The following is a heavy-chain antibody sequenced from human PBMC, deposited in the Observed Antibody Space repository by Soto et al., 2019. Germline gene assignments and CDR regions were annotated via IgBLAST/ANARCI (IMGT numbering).Heavy chain of an antibody. D-gene: IGHD1-7*01. CDR3: TRHGGLELNIDY. CDR2: IRSKANSYAT. Sequence: GGSLRLSCAASGFTFSGSAMHWVRQASGKGLEWVGRIRSKANSYATAYAASVKGRFTISRDDSKNTAYLQMNSLKTEDTAVYYCTRHGGLELNIDYWGQGTLVTVSS. CDR1: GFTFSGSA. V-gene: IGHV3-73*01. J-gene: IGHJ4*02.